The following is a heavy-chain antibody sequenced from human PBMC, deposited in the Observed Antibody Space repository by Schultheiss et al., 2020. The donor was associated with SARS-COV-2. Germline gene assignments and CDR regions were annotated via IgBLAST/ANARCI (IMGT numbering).Heavy chain of an antibody. Sequence: ASVKVSCKASGYTFTSYGISWVRQAPGQGLEWMGWINPNSGGTNYAQKFQGRVTVTRNTSISTAYMELSSLRSEDTAVYYCARVGKYCTATRCYKAFDIWGQGTMVTVSS. D-gene: IGHD2-2*02. CDR1: GYTFTSYG. CDR3: ARVGKYCTATRCYKAFDI. J-gene: IGHJ3*02. CDR2: INPNSGGT. V-gene: IGHV1-8*02.